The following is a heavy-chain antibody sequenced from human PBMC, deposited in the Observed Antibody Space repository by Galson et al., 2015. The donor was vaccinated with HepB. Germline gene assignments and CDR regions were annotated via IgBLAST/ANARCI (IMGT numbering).Heavy chain of an antibody. V-gene: IGHV3-23*01. CDR1: RFTFSSYA. CDR3: AGGLPHTSYYYQGMDV. CDR2: ISASGGST. J-gene: IGHJ6*02. Sequence: SLRLSCAASRFTFSSYAMTWVRQAPGKGLEWVSSISASGGSTYNADTVKGRFTISTDISRNTLYLQMNSLRVEDTAIYYCAGGLPHTSYYYQGMDVWGQGTTVTVSS. D-gene: IGHD2-15*01.